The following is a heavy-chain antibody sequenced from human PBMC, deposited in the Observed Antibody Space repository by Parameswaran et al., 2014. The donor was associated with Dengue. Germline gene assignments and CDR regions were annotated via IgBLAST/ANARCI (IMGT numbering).Heavy chain of an antibody. V-gene: IGHV1-18*01. CDR3: VRDSCSGGSCYIDY. D-gene: IGHD2-15*01. CDR2: INTYNGNT. J-gene: IGHJ4*02. Sequence: SWVRQAPGQGLEWMGWINTYNGNTEYAQKFQGRVTMTTDTSTSTVYVELGSLRSDDTAVYYCVRDSCSGGSCYIDYWGQGTLVTVSS.